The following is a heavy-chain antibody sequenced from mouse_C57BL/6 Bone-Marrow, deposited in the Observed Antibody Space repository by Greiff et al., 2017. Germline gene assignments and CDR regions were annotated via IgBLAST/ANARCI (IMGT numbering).Heavy chain of an antibody. V-gene: IGHV1-81*01. CDR2: IYPRSGNT. CDR1: GYTFTSYG. CDR3: ARGEGDYNAMED. D-gene: IGHD2-13*01. J-gene: IGHJ4*01. Sequence: QVQLKQSGAELARPGASVKLSCKASGYTFTSYGISWVKQRTGQGLEWIGEIYPRSGNTYYNEKFKGKATLTADKSSSTAYMELRSLTSEDSAVXICARGEGDYNAMEDWGVGDTVTASS.